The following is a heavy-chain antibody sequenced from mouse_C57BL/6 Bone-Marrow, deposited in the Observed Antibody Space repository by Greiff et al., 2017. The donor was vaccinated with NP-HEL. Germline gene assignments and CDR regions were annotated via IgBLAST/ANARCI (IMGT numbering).Heavy chain of an antibody. V-gene: IGHV1-76*01. Sequence: QVHVKQSGAELVRPGASVKLSCKASGYTFTDYYINWVKQRPGQGLEWIARIYPGSGNTYYNEKFKGKATLTAEKSSSTAYMQLSSLTSEDSAVYFCARWGKLLRYPAWFAYWGQGTLVTVSA. CDR3: ARWGKLLRYPAWFAY. CDR2: IYPGSGNT. CDR1: GYTFTDYY. J-gene: IGHJ3*01. D-gene: IGHD1-1*01.